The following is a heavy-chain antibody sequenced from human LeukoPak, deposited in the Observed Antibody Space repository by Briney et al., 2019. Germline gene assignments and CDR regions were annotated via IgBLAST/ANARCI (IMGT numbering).Heavy chain of an antibody. V-gene: IGHV3-23*01. J-gene: IGHJ5*02. Sequence: GGSLRHSCAASGLTFTNYARTWVRQAPGKGLEWVAATVGIGPDTYHADSVKGRFTISRDNSKNSLYLQMNSLRAEDTAVYYCARDVATISNWFDPWGQGTLVTVSS. CDR3: ARDVATISNWFDP. CDR1: GLTFTNYA. D-gene: IGHD5-24*01. CDR2: TVGIGPDT.